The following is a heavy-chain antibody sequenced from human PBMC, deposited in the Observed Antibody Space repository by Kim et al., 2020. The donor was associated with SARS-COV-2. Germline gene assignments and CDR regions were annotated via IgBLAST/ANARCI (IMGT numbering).Heavy chain of an antibody. CDR2: IKRDGSEK. CDR3: ARNRGAVRHYYYYYGMD. Sequence: GGSLRLSCAASGFTFSSYCMSWVRQAPGKGLQWVSNIKRDGSEKYYVDSVKGRFTISRDNAKNSLYLQMNSLRVEDTAVYYCARNRGAVRHYYYYYGMD. D-gene: IGHD3-10*01. J-gene: IGHJ6*01. V-gene: IGHV3-7*01. CDR1: GFTFSSYC.